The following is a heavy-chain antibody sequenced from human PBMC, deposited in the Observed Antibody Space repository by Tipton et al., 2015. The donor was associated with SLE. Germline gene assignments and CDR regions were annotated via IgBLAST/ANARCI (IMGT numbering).Heavy chain of an antibody. Sequence: TLSLTCAVYGGSLSGYYWSWIRQSPGKGLGWIDDINHVGRTNYNPSLRSRATISIDTSKNQFSLKLTSVTAADTAVYFCARLRFTYVVGEGDFFHMDVWGKGTTVTVSS. J-gene: IGHJ6*03. CDR1: GGSLSGYY. CDR2: INHVGRT. D-gene: IGHD3-16*01. V-gene: IGHV4-34*01. CDR3: ARLRFTYVVGEGDFFHMDV.